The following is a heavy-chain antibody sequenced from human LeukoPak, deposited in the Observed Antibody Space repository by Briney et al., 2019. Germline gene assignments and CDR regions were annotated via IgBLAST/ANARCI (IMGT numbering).Heavy chain of an antibody. D-gene: IGHD1-26*01. CDR2: IYYSGST. V-gene: IGHV4-59*12. J-gene: IGHJ4*02. CDR3: ARDTVGARSFDY. Sequence: SETLSLTCTVSGGSISSYYWSWIRQPPGKGLEWIGYIYYSGSTNYNPSLKSRVTISVDTSKNQFSLKLSSVTAADTAVCYCARDTVGARSFDYWGQGTLVTVSS. CDR1: GGSISSYY.